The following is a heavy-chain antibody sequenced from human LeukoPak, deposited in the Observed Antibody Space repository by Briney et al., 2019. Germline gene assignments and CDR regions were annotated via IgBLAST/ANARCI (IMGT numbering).Heavy chain of an antibody. CDR3: AKNGDRGAYCTGGTCCPYFYYYMDV. Sequence: GGSLRLSCAAPGFTFSSSWMTSVRQAPGKGLEWVASINQDGGELHYVDSVKGRFTSSRDNSKNPLYLQMNSLRAEDTAIYYCAKNGDRGAYCTGGTCCPYFYYYMDVWGKGTTVTI. J-gene: IGHJ6*03. CDR1: GFTFSSSW. CDR2: INQDGGEL. V-gene: IGHV3-7*03. D-gene: IGHD2-15*01.